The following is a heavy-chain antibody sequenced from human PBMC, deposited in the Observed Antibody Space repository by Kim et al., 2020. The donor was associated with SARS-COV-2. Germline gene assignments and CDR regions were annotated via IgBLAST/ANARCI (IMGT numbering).Heavy chain of an antibody. V-gene: IGHV3-48*02. Sequence: GGSLRLSCAASGFTFSSYSMNWVRQAPGKGLEWVSSISSSSSSIYYADSVKGRFTISRDNAKNSLYLQMNSLRDEDTAVYYCARHDNIGAPRGALDIWGQAAIATLSS. D-gene: IGHD3-3*01. J-gene: IGHJ3*02. CDR2: ISSSSSSI. CDR1: GFTFSSYS. CDR3: ARHDNIGAPRGALDI.